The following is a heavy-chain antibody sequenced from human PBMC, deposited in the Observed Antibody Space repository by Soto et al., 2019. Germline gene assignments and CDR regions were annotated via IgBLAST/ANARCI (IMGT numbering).Heavy chain of an antibody. V-gene: IGHV1-3*05. D-gene: IGHD2-21*02. CDR3: ARLFATAQKNDY. CDR2: INAGNGNT. CDR1: GYTFTSYA. Sequence: QVQLVQSGAEEKKPGASVKVSCKASGYTFTSYAMHWVRQAPGQRLEWMGWINAGNGNTKYSQKFQGRVTITRDTSASTAYMELSSLRSEDTAVYYCARLFATAQKNDYWGQGTLVTVSS. J-gene: IGHJ4*02.